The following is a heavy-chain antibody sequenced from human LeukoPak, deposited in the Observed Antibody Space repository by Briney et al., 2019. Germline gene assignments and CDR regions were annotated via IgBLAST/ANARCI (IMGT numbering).Heavy chain of an antibody. D-gene: IGHD1-20*01. CDR3: ASTTYYWN. CDR1: GFIFSDYW. CDR2: IKYDGSEE. V-gene: IGHV3-7*01. Sequence: PGGSLRLSCAASGFIFSDYWMTWVRQAPGRGLEWVANIKYDGSEENYVDSVKGRFIISRDNANSSLFLQMNSLRVEDTAVYFCASTTYYWNWGRGTLVTVSS. J-gene: IGHJ4*02.